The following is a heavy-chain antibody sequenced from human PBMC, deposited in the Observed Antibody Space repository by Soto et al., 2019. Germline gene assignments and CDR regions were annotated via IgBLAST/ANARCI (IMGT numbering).Heavy chain of an antibody. CDR2: IIPIFGTA. J-gene: IGHJ5*02. CDR3: ARAIVGPTTTGWVDP. D-gene: IGHD1-26*01. Sequence: SSQFSCEVSVGSFGRYASSWVRQDHRQGLEWMGGIIPIFGTANYAQKFQGRVTITADESTSTAYMELSSLRFEDTAVYYCARAIVGPTTTGWVDPWGQGNRVTVS. V-gene: IGHV1-69*01. CDR1: VGSFGRYA.